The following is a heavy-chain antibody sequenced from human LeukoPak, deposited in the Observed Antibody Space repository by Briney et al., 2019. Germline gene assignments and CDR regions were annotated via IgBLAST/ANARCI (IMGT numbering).Heavy chain of an antibody. CDR2: INPNSGGT. CDR3: ARAMVRGVNWFDP. Sequence: ASVKVSCKASGYTFTGYYMHWVRQAPGQGLEGMGWINPNSGGTNYAQKFQGWVTMTRDTSISTAYMELSRLRSDDTAVYYCARAMVRGVNWFDPWAQGTLVTVSS. J-gene: IGHJ5*02. D-gene: IGHD3-10*01. V-gene: IGHV1-2*04. CDR1: GYTFTGYY.